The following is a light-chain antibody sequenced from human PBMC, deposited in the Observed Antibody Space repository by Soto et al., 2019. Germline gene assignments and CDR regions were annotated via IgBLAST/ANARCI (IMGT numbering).Light chain of an antibody. CDR3: QQYNYWPIT. V-gene: IGKV3-15*01. Sequence: EVVMTQSPATLSVSPGESFTLSCRSSQSVADNLAWFQQKPGQGTRLLIYGASTRATGIPARFSGSGSETDFTLTVSSLRSEDSAVYYCQQYNYWPITFGQGTRLEIK. J-gene: IGKJ5*01. CDR1: QSVADN. CDR2: GAS.